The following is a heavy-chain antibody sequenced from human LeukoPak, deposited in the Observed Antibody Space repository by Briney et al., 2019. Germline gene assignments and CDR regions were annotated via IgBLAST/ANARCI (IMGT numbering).Heavy chain of an antibody. D-gene: IGHD5-18*01. V-gene: IGHV1-8*01. CDR1: EYTFTSYD. Sequence: ASVKVSCKASEYTFTSYDINWVRQATGQGLEWMGWMNPNSGNTGYAQKFQGRVTMTRNASISTAYMELSSLRSEDTAVYYCARGQDTAMAGVDYWGQGTLVTVSS. CDR3: ARGQDTAMAGVDY. CDR2: MNPNSGNT. J-gene: IGHJ4*02.